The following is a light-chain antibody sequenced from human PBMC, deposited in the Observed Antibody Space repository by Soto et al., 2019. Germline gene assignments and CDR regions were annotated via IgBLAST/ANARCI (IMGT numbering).Light chain of an antibody. J-gene: IGKJ5*01. V-gene: IGKV3-11*01. CDR3: QQYNNWPPRT. CDR1: QSVSRY. CDR2: DTS. Sequence: EIVLTQSPATLSLSPGERATLSCRASQSVSRYLAWYQQKPGQAPRLLIYDTSNRATGIPARFSGSGSGTEFTLTISSLQSEDFAIYYCQQYNNWPPRTFGQGTRLEIK.